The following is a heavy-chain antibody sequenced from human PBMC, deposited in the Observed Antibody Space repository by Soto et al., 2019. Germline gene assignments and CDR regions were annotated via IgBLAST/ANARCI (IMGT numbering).Heavy chain of an antibody. V-gene: IGHV6-1*01. Sequence: SQTLSLTCAITGDSVSSNSAGWSWVRQSPSRGFEWLGRTYYRSKWYYEYAVSVRGRITINPDTSKNQYSLQLNSVTPEDTAVYFCARGEQYSGRIFDYWGQGTLITV. CDR1: GDSVSSNSAG. CDR2: TYYRSKWYY. CDR3: ARGEQYSGRIFDY. J-gene: IGHJ4*01. D-gene: IGHD1-26*01.